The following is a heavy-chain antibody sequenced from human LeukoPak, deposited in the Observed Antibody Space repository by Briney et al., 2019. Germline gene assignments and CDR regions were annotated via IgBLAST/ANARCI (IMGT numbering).Heavy chain of an antibody. V-gene: IGHV1-69*06. CDR1: GGTFSSYD. CDR2: IMPICGTA. J-gene: IGHJ4*02. CDR3: AIGRTDIVVVPATLRNYYFDY. D-gene: IGHD2-2*01. Sequence: ASVKVSCKASGGTFSSYDISWVRQAPGQGLEWMGGIMPICGTANYAQKFQGRVTITADKPTNTAYMELSSLRSEDTAVYYCAIGRTDIVVVPATLRNYYFDYWGQGTLVTVSS.